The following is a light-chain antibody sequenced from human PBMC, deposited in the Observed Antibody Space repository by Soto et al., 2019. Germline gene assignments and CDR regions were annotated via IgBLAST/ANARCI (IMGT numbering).Light chain of an antibody. CDR3: QQLHGFQFT. J-gene: IGKJ5*01. Sequence: ILLTQSPSSLSASVGDRVTITCRASQGIDTSLAWYQQKPGQAPKLLMYPPSNFQSGVPSRFRGSGSGTQFTRTIRKLQREELATCYCQQLHGFQFTFGQATRLEI. CDR2: PPS. V-gene: IGKV1-9*01. CDR1: QGIDTS.